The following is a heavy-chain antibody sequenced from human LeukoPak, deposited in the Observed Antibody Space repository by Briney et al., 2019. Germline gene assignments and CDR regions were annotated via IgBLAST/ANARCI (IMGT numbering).Heavy chain of an antibody. D-gene: IGHD6-19*01. Sequence: SETLSLTCTVSGGSIGTYYWSWIRQPAGKGLEWIGRVYTSGVTYYSPSLKSRVTMSVDTSKNQFSLKLNSVTAADTAVYYCARHSRRGSGWLFDYWGQGTLVTVSS. CDR1: GGSIGTYY. CDR2: VYTSGVT. V-gene: IGHV4-4*07. J-gene: IGHJ4*02. CDR3: ARHSRRGSGWLFDY.